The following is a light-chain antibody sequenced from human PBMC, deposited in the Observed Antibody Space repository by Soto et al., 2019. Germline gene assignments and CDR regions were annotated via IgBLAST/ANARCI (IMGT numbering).Light chain of an antibody. CDR1: QGISSY. V-gene: IGKV1-8*01. CDR2: AAS. CDR3: HQYYSYPPIT. Sequence: AIRMTQSPSSFSASTGDRVTITCRASQGISSYLAWYQQKPGKAPKLLIYAASTLQSGAPSRFSGSGSGTDFTLNISCLQSEDFEAYYCHQYYSYPPITFGQGTRLEIK. J-gene: IGKJ5*01.